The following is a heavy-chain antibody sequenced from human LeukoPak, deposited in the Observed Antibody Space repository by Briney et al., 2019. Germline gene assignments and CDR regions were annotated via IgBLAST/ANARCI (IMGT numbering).Heavy chain of an antibody. CDR2: IYPVDSHT. V-gene: IGHV5-51*01. J-gene: IGHJ4*02. Sequence: GESLKISCKGSGYSFTSYWIGWVRQMPGKGLEWMGIIYPVDSHTRYSPSFQGKVTISTDKSISTAYLQWSSLKASDTAMYYCARANIVATYFDYWGQGTLVTVSS. CDR3: ARANIVATYFDY. CDR1: GYSFTSYW. D-gene: IGHD5-12*01.